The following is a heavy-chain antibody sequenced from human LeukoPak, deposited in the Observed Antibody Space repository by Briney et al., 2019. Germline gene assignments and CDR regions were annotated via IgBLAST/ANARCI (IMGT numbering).Heavy chain of an antibody. Sequence: PSETLSLTCAVYGGSFSGYYWRWVRQAPGKGLEWVGRIKSKTDGGTTDYAAPVKGRFTISRDDSKNTLYLQMNSLKTEDTAVYYCTTDWSEIYYDSSGYPMGLLDYWGQGTLVTVSS. CDR2: IKSKTDGGTT. V-gene: IGHV3-15*01. CDR3: TTDWSEIYYDSSGYPMGLLDY. CDR1: GGSFSGYY. D-gene: IGHD3-22*01. J-gene: IGHJ4*02.